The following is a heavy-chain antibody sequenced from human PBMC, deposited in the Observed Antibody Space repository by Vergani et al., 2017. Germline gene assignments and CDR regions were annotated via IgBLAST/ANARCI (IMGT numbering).Heavy chain of an antibody. Sequence: EVQLVESGGVVVQPGGSLRLSCAASGFTFDDYAMHWVRQAPGKGLEWVSLISWDGGSTYYADSVKGRFTISRDNSKNSLYLQMNSLRAEDTALYYCAKDGGNYGSGGYPDYWGQGTLVTVSS. V-gene: IGHV3-43D*04. CDR3: AKDGGNYGSGGYPDY. CDR1: GFTFDDYA. CDR2: ISWDGGST. J-gene: IGHJ4*02. D-gene: IGHD3-10*01.